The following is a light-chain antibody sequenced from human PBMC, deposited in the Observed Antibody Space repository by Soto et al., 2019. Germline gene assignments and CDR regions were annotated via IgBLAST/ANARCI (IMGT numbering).Light chain of an antibody. CDR1: QSITRY. V-gene: IGKV1-39*01. CDR2: AAS. J-gene: IGKJ1*01. CDR3: QQTYRTPKT. Sequence: IHMTQSPSSVSACVGDRVNITCRASQSITRYLNWYQQKPGKAPNLLIYAASSLHSGVPSRFSGAGSGTDFTLTISSLQPEDFATYYCQQTYRTPKTFGQGTKV.